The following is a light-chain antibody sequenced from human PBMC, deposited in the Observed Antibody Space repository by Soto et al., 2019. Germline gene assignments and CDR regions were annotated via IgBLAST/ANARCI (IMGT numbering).Light chain of an antibody. V-gene: IGKV1-5*03. CDR2: KAS. J-gene: IGKJ1*01. CDR3: QHYNTYPWT. CDR1: QKISSW. Sequence: DIQMTQSPSTLSASVGDRVTITCRASQKISSWLAWYQQRPGKAPKLLIYKASTVESGVPSRFSGNGSLTEFTLTISSLQPDDFATYYCQHYNTYPWTFGQGTKVEI.